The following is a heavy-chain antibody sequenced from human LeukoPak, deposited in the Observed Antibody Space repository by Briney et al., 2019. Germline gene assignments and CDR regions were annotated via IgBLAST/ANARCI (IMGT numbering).Heavy chain of an antibody. CDR2: ISSSSSYT. CDR1: GFTFSYYY. D-gene: IGHD3-22*01. CDR3: ARVYYDSSGYYYTFDY. Sequence: GGSLRLSCAASGFTFSYYYMSWIRQAPGKGLEWVSYISSSSSYTNYADSVKGRFTISRDNAKNSLYLQMNSLRAEDTAVYYCARVYYDSSGYYYTFDYWGQGTLVTVSS. J-gene: IGHJ4*02. V-gene: IGHV3-11*03.